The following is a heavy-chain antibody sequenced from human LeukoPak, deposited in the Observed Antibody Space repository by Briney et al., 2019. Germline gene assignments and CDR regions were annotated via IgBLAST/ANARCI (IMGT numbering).Heavy chain of an antibody. CDR1: GFTFSSYA. V-gene: IGHV3-23*01. J-gene: IGHJ4*02. CDR3: AKERAPGGAAAIFDY. Sequence: PGGSLRLSCAASGFTFSSYAMSWVRQAPGKGLEWVSAISGSGGSTYYADSVKGRFTISRDNSKNTLYLRMNSLRAEDTAVYYCAKERAPGGAAAIFDYWGQGTLVTVSS. D-gene: IGHD2-2*01. CDR2: ISGSGGST.